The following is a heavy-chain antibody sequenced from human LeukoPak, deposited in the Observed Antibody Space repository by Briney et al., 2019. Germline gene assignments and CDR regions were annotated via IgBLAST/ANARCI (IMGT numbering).Heavy chain of an antibody. J-gene: IGHJ4*02. Sequence: SETLSLTCAVYGGSFSSYYWGWIRQPPGKGLEWIGSIYYSGSTYYNPSLKSRVTISVDTSKNQFPLKLSSVTAADTAVYYCARQVEQWLVRYWGQGTLVTVSS. D-gene: IGHD6-19*01. CDR2: IYYSGST. V-gene: IGHV4-39*01. CDR3: ARQVEQWLVRY. CDR1: GGSFSSYY.